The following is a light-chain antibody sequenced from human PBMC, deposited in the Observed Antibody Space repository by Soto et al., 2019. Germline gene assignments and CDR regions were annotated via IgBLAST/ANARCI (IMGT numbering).Light chain of an antibody. CDR3: QHYDSHPWT. CDR1: QSISSW. CDR2: KAS. V-gene: IGKV1-5*03. Sequence: DIQMNQSPSTLSASVGDRVTITCRASQSISSWLAWYQQKPGKAPNLLIYKASSLESGVPSRFSGSGSGTEFTLSISSLQPDDFATYYCQHYDSHPWTFGQGTKVDSK. J-gene: IGKJ1*01.